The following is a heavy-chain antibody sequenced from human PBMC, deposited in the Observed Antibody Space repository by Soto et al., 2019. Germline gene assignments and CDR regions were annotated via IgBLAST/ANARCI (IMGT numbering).Heavy chain of an antibody. CDR3: VKGRGANCRDPTCYMFDS. CDR1: GFTFSSYG. D-gene: IGHD2-2*01. CDR2: ISNDGNYD. Sequence: VQLAESGGGVVQRGRSLRLSCVASGFTFSSYGMSWVRQAPGKGLEWVAVISNDGNYDFYADSVKGRFTISRDNSKNTLLLQMNSLKPEDTALYFCVKGRGANCRDPTCYMFDSWGQGERVTVS. J-gene: IGHJ4*02. V-gene: IGHV3-30*18.